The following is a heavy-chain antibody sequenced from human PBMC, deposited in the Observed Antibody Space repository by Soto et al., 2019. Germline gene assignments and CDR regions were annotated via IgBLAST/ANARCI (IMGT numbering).Heavy chain of an antibody. J-gene: IGHJ6*02. D-gene: IGHD1-7*01. CDR2: INHSGST. CDR1: GGSFSGYY. CDR3: ARGGWNYQYYYGMDV. Sequence: SETLSLTCAVYGGSFSGYYWSWIRQPPGKGLEWIGEINHSGSTNYNPSLKSRVTISVDTSKNQFSLKLSSVAAADTAVYYCARGGWNYQYYYGMDVWGQGTTVTVS. V-gene: IGHV4-34*01.